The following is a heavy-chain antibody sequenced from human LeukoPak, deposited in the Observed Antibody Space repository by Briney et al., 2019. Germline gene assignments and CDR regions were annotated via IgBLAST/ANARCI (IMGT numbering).Heavy chain of an antibody. CDR3: ARGDCSSTSCRAHYYYMDV. D-gene: IGHD2-2*01. Sequence: GGSLRLSCAASGFTFSSYAMHWVRQAPGKGLEWVAVISYDGSNKYYADSVKGRFTISRDNSKNTLYLQMNSLRAEDTAVYYCARGDCSSTSCRAHYYYMDVWGKGTTVTVSS. CDR2: ISYDGSNK. CDR1: GFTFSSYA. J-gene: IGHJ6*03. V-gene: IGHV3-30*04.